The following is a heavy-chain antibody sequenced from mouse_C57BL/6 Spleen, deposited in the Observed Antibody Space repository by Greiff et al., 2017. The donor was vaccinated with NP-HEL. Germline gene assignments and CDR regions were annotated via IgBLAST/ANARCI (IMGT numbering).Heavy chain of an antibody. V-gene: IGHV1-80*01. J-gene: IGHJ3*01. CDR2: IYPGDGDT. D-gene: IGHD2-4*01. CDR3: AREKDDYGFAY. CDR1: GYAFSSYW. Sequence: LVESGAELVKPGASVKISCKASGYAFSSYWMNWVKQRPGKGLEWIGQIYPGDGDTNYNGKFKGKATLTADKSSSTAYMQLSSLTSEDSAVYFCAREKDDYGFAYWGQGTLVTVSA.